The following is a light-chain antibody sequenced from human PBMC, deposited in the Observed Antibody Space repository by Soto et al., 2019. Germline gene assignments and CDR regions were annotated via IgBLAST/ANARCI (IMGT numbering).Light chain of an antibody. V-gene: IGKV1-9*01. CDR1: QGIAAS. J-gene: IGKJ4*01. CDR2: ADS. Sequence: DIQLTQSPSFLSASVGDRVTITCRASQGIAASLAWYQQKPGNPPRLLIYADSTLQSGVPSRFSGSGSGTRGTLTISSLEPEDFATYYCRQTRTYPRTFGGGTKVEMK. CDR3: RQTRTYPRT.